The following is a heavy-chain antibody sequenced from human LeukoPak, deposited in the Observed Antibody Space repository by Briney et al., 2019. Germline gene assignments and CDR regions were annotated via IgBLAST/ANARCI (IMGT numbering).Heavy chain of an antibody. CDR1: GYTFASYD. V-gene: IGHV1-8*01. D-gene: IGHD3-10*01. CDR2: MNPNSGNT. CDR3: ARGRVVRGVIIWLFDY. Sequence: ASLKVSCKASGYTFASYDVNGVRQATGQGLEWMGWMNPNSGNTGYAQKFQGRVTMTRNTSISTAYMELSSLRSEDTAVYYCARGRVVRGVIIWLFDYWGQGTLVTVSS. J-gene: IGHJ4*02.